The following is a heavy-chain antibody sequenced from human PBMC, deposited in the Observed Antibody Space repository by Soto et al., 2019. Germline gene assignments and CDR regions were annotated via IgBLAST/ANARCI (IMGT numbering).Heavy chain of an antibody. CDR1: GGTFSSYA. V-gene: IGHV1-69*01. CDR3: SRKGICSGGSCSDWFDP. D-gene: IGHD2-15*01. J-gene: IGHJ5*02. CDR2: IIPIFGTA. Sequence: QVQLVQSGAEVKKPGSSVKVSCKASGGTFSSYAISWVRQAPGQGLEWLGGIIPIFGTANYAQKFQGRVTITADESTRTAYMELSSLRSEDTAVYYCSRKGICSGGSCSDWFDPWGQGTLVTVSS.